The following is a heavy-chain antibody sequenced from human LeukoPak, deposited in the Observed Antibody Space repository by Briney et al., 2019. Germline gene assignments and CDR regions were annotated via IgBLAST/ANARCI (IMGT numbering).Heavy chain of an antibody. J-gene: IGHJ6*02. V-gene: IGHV3-49*03. CDR1: GFTFGDYA. D-gene: IGHD3-3*01. Sequence: GGSLRPSCTASGFTFGDYAMSWFRQAPGKGLEWVGFIRSKAYGGTTEYAASVKGRFTISRDDSKSIAYLQMNSLKTEDTAVYYCTPNDFWAPSYYYGMDVWGQGTTVTVSS. CDR2: IRSKAYGGTT. CDR3: TPNDFWAPSYYYGMDV.